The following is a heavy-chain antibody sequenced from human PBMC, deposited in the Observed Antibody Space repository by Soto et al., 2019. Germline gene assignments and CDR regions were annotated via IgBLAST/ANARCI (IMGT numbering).Heavy chain of an antibody. V-gene: IGHV3-23*01. CDR2: SSDSGGNT. CDR1: GFTFGGYA. D-gene: IGHD3-3*01. Sequence: GGSLRLSSTASGFTFGGYAMSWIRQAPGKGQEGVSTSSDSGGNTYNADSVKGRCTISRDNSKNTLYLQMNSPRADDTAVYYCAQAVGAVQLRFWEWTQGDEYLKNWGKGTVVPVTS. J-gene: IGHJ1*01. CDR3: AQAVGAVQLRFWEWTQGDEYLKN.